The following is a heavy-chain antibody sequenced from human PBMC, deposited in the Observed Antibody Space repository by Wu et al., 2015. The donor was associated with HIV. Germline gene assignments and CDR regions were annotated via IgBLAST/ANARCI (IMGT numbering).Heavy chain of an antibody. CDR2: INPNSGGT. Sequence: QVQLVQSGAEVKKPGASVKVSCKASGYTFSGYYINWVRQAPGQGLEWMGWINPNSGGTKYAQKFQGRFTMTRDTSISTVYMELRRLTSDDTAVYYCARDTRSMVRGSGGYYFDYWGQGNPG. CDR3: ARDTRSMVRGSGGYYFDY. CDR1: GYTFSGYY. D-gene: IGHD3-10*01. V-gene: IGHV1-2*02. J-gene: IGHJ4*02.